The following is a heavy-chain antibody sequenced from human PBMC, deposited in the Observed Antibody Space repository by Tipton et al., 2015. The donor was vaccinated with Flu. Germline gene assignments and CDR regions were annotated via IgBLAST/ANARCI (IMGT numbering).Heavy chain of an antibody. J-gene: IGHJ4*02. CDR1: GYNFSTLW. CDR3: ARRGGWDYDSSGYYFDF. Sequence: QLVQSGAEVKKPGESLKISCKGSGYNFSTLWIGWVRQMAGKGLEWMGIIYPGDSDTRYSPSFEGQVTISVDKSISTAYLQWSSLKASDTAMYYCARRGGWDYDSSGYYFDFWGQGTLVTVSS. CDR2: IYPGDSDT. D-gene: IGHD3-22*01. V-gene: IGHV5-51*01.